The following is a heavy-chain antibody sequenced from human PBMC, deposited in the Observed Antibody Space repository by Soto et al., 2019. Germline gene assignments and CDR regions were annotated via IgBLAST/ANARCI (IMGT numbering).Heavy chain of an antibody. CDR1: GYSFTSYW. CDR3: AIAAAQHGMDV. J-gene: IGHJ6*02. Sequence: GESLKISCNGSGYSFTSYWISWVRQMPGKGLEWMGRIDPSDSYTNYSPSFQGHVTISADKSISTAYLQWSGLKASDTAMYYCAIAAAQHGMDVWGQGTTVTVSS. CDR2: IDPSDSYT. D-gene: IGHD6-13*01. V-gene: IGHV5-10-1*01.